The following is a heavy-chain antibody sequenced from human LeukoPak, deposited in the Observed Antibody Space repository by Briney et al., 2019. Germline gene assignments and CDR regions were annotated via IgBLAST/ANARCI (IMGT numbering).Heavy chain of an antibody. V-gene: IGHV3-15*01. CDR2: IKSKTDGGTT. J-gene: IGHJ6*03. CDR3: TTSASIAVAGTYYYMDV. CDR1: GFTFSNAW. D-gene: IGHD6-19*01. Sequence: AGGSLRLSCAASGFTFSNAWMSWVRQAPGKGLEWVGRIKSKTDGGTTDYAAPVKGRFTISRDDSKNTLYLQMNSLKTEDTAVYYCTTSASIAVAGTYYYMDVWGKGTTVTVSS.